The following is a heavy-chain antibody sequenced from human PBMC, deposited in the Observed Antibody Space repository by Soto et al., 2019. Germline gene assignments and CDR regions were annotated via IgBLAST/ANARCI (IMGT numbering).Heavy chain of an antibody. CDR2: ISSSSIYI. Sequence: EVQLVESGGGLVKPGGSLRLSCAASGFTFSSYSMNWVRQAPGKGLEWVSSISSSSIYIYNADSVKGQFTISRDNAKTSLYLQMNSMRAEDTAVYYCAREQSYVLGSYRPGGDAFDIWGQGTMVTVSS. CDR3: AREQSYVLGSYRPGGDAFDI. D-gene: IGHD3-16*02. J-gene: IGHJ3*02. V-gene: IGHV3-21*01. CDR1: GFTFSSYS.